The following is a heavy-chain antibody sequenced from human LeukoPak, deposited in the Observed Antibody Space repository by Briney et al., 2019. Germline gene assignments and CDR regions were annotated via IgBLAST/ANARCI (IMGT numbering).Heavy chain of an antibody. CDR1: GGSISSYY. CDR3: ARDFLLQSEGLFDY. CDR2: FYISGST. Sequence: SLTLSLTCTVSGGSISSYYWSWIRQPAGKGLEWIGRFYISGSTNYNPSLKSRVTMSVDTSTNQFSLRLNSVTAADTAVYYCARDFLLQSEGLFDYWGQGTLVTVSS. V-gene: IGHV4-4*07. J-gene: IGHJ4*02. D-gene: IGHD4-11*01.